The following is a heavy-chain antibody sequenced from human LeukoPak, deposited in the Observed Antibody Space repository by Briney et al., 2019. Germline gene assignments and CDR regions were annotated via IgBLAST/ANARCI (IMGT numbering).Heavy chain of an antibody. CDR3: ARAVGRIAVAGTTNWFDP. CDR1: GYTFTGYY. Sequence: ASVKVSCKASGYTFTGYYMHWVRQAPGQGLEWMGIINPSGGSTSYAQKFQGRVTMTRDTSTSTVYMELSSLRSEDTAVYYCARAVGRIAVAGTTNWFDPWGQGTLVTVSS. V-gene: IGHV1-46*01. D-gene: IGHD6-19*01. CDR2: INPSGGST. J-gene: IGHJ5*02.